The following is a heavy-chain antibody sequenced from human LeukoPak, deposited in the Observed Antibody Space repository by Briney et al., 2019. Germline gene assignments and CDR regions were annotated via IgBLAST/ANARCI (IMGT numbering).Heavy chain of an antibody. CDR3: AREGELVPNTMGGFDY. CDR2: IIPILGIA. Sequence: SVKVSCKASGGTFSSYAISWVRQAPGQGLEWMGRIIPILGIANYAQKFQGRVTITADKSTSTAYMELSSLRSEDTAVYYCAREGELVPNTMGGFDYWGQGTLVTVSS. J-gene: IGHJ4*02. V-gene: IGHV1-69*04. D-gene: IGHD1-7*01. CDR1: GGTFSSYA.